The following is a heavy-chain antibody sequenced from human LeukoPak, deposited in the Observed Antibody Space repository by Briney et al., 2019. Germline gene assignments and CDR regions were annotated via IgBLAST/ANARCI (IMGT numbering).Heavy chain of an antibody. Sequence: PGGSLRLSCAASGFTFSRYSMNWVRQAPGKGLEWVSSISSSSSYIYYADSVKGRFTISRDNAKNSLYLQMNSLRAEDTAVYYCARDLKTGYSSSWYPWFDPWGQGTLVTVSS. CDR1: GFTFSRYS. D-gene: IGHD6-13*01. J-gene: IGHJ5*02. CDR3: ARDLKTGYSSSWYPWFDP. V-gene: IGHV3-21*01. CDR2: ISSSSSYI.